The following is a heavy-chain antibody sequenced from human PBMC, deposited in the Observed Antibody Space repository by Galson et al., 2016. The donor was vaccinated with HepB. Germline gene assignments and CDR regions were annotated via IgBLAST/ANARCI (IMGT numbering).Heavy chain of an antibody. V-gene: IGHV4-4*02. D-gene: IGHD2-15*01. Sequence: SETLSLTCSVSGDSLISDNWWNWVRQPPGKGLEWIGQIHQNEMTNYNPSLKNRATISLDNSKNQFFLKLNSVTATDTALYFCVREYCSGGTCHGFDKWGQGTLATVSS. CDR1: GDSLISDNW. J-gene: IGHJ4*02. CDR2: IHQNEMT. CDR3: VREYCSGGTCHGFDK.